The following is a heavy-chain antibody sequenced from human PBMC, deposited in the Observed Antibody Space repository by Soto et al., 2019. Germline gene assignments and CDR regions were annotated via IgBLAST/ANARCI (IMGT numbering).Heavy chain of an antibody. CDR3: ARNYYDSSDRDYLDY. CDR2: INPITGGT. J-gene: IGHJ4*02. D-gene: IGHD3-22*01. V-gene: IGHV1-2*02. Sequence: ASVKVSCKASGYTFTSYYIHWVRQAPGQGLEWMGWINPITGGTNYAPKFQGRVTMTRDTSITTAYMELSRLRSDDTAVYYCARNYYDSSDRDYLDYWGQGTPVTVPQ. CDR1: GYTFTSYY.